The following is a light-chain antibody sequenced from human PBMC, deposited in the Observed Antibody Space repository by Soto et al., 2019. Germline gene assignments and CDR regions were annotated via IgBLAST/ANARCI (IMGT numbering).Light chain of an antibody. CDR1: TSNIGTNT. V-gene: IGLV1-44*01. J-gene: IGLJ2*01. CDR3: ATWDASLNVV. CDR2: SND. Sequence: QSVLTQSPSASGTPGQRVSISCSGSTSNIGTNTISWYQHVPGTAPKLLIYSNDQRPSAVPGRFSGSKSGTSASLAISGLLSEDDADYYCATWDASLNVVFGGGTKLTVL.